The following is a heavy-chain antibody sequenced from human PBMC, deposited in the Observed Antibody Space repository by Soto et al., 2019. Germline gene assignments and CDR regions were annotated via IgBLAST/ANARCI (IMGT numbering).Heavy chain of an antibody. CDR2: VYDSGTS. Sequence: QVQLQESGPGLVLPSETLSLTCTVSGGSINSYYWTWVRQPPGKGLEWIGYVYDSGTSKYNASLESRITISLDKSRNQFSLSLSYVTAADTAVYFCARYSPPKKSFDSNPGWLDPWGQGTLVAVSS. CDR3: ARYSPPKKSFDSNPGWLDP. V-gene: IGHV4-59*01. D-gene: IGHD2-21*01. J-gene: IGHJ5*02. CDR1: GGSINSYY.